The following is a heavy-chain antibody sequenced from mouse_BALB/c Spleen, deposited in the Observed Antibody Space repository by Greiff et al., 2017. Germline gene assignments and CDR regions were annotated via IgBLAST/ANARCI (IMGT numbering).Heavy chain of an antibody. CDR2: IWAGGST. Sequence: VMLVESGPGLVAPSQSLSITCTVSGFSLTSYGVHWVRQPPGKGLEWLGVIWAGGSTNYNSALMSRLSISKDNSKSQVFLKMNSLQTDDTAMYYCARGGYYYGSSDWFAYWGQGTLVTVSA. CDR1: GFSLTSYG. D-gene: IGHD1-1*01. J-gene: IGHJ3*01. V-gene: IGHV2-9*02. CDR3: ARGGYYYGSSDWFAY.